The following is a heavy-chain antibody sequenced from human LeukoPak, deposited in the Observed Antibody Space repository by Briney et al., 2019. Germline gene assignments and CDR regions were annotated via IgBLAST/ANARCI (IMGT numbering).Heavy chain of an antibody. CDR1: GFTFRGYS. J-gene: IGHJ4*02. Sequence: GGSPRLSCAVSGFTFRGYSMNWVRQAPGKGLEWVSFISSSTNYIYYADSVKGRFTISRDNAKNSLYLQMNSLRAEDTAVYYCARDASDWLLSYFDYWGQGTLVTVSS. D-gene: IGHD3-9*01. V-gene: IGHV3-21*01. CDR2: ISSSTNYI. CDR3: ARDASDWLLSYFDY.